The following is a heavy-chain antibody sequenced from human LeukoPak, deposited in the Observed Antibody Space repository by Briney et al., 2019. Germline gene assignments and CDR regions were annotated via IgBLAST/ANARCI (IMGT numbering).Heavy chain of an antibody. CDR2: ISVCNGNT. D-gene: IGHD3-3*01. CDR1: AYIFINYG. V-gene: IGHV1-18*01. CDR3: ARLHFGGSASRYYYYYTDF. Sequence: ASVKVTCKASAYIFINYGISWVRQAPGQGLEWMGWISVCNGNTDHAQKFQGRVTMTTDTSTTTAYMELRSLRSDDTAVYYCARLHFGGSASRYYYYYTDFSGKGTTVTVSS. J-gene: IGHJ6*03.